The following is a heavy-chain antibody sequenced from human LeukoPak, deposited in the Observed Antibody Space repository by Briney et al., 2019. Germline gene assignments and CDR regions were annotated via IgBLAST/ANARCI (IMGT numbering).Heavy chain of an antibody. CDR2: ISDSDGAT. J-gene: IGHJ4*02. CDR3: AKGGSTAWTAVDY. CDR1: GSSFSNCA. D-gene: IGHD2-2*01. V-gene: IGHV3-23*01. Sequence: PGGSLRLSCAASGSSFSNCAMTWVRQAPGKGLEWVSSISDSDGATYYADSVRGRFTISRDNSGSTLYLQMNSLRADDTAVYYCAKGGSTAWTAVDYWGQGTLVTVSS.